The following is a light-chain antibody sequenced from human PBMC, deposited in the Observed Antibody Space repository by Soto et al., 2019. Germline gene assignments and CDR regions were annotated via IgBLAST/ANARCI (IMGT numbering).Light chain of an antibody. Sequence: DIVMTQSPESLAVSLGERATINCKSSQSVLYSSDNKNYLSWYQQKPGHPPKLLIYWASTRESGVPDRFSGSGSGTDFTLTISSLQAEDVAVYYCQQYYNLPLTFGPGTKVDVK. V-gene: IGKV4-1*01. CDR2: WAS. J-gene: IGKJ3*01. CDR3: QQYYNLPLT. CDR1: QSVLYSSDNKNY.